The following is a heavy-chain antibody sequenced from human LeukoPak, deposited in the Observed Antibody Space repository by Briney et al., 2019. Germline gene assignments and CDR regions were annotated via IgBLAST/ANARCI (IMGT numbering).Heavy chain of an antibody. Sequence: GASVEVSCKASGGTFSSYAISWVRQAPGQGLEWMGGIIPIFGTANYAQKFQGRVTITADESTSTAYMELSSLRSEDTAVYYCARGGYGEAPCDYWGQGTLVTVSS. V-gene: IGHV1-69*13. D-gene: IGHD4-17*01. CDR2: IIPIFGTA. CDR3: ARGGYGEAPCDY. J-gene: IGHJ4*02. CDR1: GGTFSSYA.